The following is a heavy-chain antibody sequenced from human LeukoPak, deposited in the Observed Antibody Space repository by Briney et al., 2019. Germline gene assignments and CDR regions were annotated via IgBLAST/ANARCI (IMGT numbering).Heavy chain of an antibody. V-gene: IGHV1-3*01. D-gene: IGHD3-10*01. J-gene: IGHJ4*02. CDR3: ARGVRDYYGSGSYYNYDY. CDR2: INAGNGNT. CDR1: GYTFTTYA. Sequence: ASVKVSCKASGYTFTTYAIHWVRQAPGQRLEWMGWINAGNGNTKYSQRFQGRVTITRDTSISTAYMELSRLRSDDTAVYYCARGVRDYYGSGSYYNYDYWGQGTLVTVSS.